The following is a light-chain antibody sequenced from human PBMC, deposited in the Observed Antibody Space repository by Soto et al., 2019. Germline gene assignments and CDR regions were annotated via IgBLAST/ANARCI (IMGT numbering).Light chain of an antibody. CDR3: CLYIGATTYV. CDR1: SGFVGSFSL. Sequence: QSALAQPASVSGSPGQSITISCTGTSGFVGSFSLVSWYQQHPGKAPKVMITGGHRRPSCVPDRFYGSTSVYSASLTISGLQAVDEADYYCCLYIGATTYVFGTGSKVTVL. V-gene: IGLV2-23*01. J-gene: IGLJ1*01. CDR2: GGH.